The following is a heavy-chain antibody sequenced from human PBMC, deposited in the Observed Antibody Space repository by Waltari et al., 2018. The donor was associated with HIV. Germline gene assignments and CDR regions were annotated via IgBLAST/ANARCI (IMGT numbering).Heavy chain of an antibody. CDR3: ARESYCGGDCYSFWYFDL. CDR2: IYSGGST. CDR1: GFTVSSNY. V-gene: IGHV3-53*01. Sequence: EVQLVESGGGLIQPGGSLRLSCAASGFTVSSNYMSWIRQAHGKGLEWVSVIYSGGSTYYADSVKGRFTISRDNSKNTLYLQMNSLRAEDTAVYYCARESYCGGDCYSFWYFDLWGRGTLVTVSS. J-gene: IGHJ2*01. D-gene: IGHD2-21*02.